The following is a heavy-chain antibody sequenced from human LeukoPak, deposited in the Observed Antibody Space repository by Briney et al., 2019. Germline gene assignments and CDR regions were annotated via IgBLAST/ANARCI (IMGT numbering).Heavy chain of an antibody. Sequence: NPGGSLRLSCAASGFTFSSYSMNWVRQAPGKGLEWVSSISSSSSYMYYADSVKGRFTISRDNAKNSLYLQMNSLRAEDTAVYYCAKSVLYLGYCSGGSCYSDYWGQGTLVTVSS. CDR1: GFTFSSYS. CDR2: ISSSSSYM. D-gene: IGHD2-15*01. J-gene: IGHJ4*02. CDR3: AKSVLYLGYCSGGSCYSDY. V-gene: IGHV3-21*04.